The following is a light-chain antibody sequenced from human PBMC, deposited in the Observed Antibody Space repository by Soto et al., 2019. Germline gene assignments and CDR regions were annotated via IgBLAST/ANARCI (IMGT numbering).Light chain of an antibody. CDR1: QRISGSN. V-gene: IGKV3-11*01. CDR2: DAS. Sequence: DIVLTQSPGTLSLSPGQRATLSCRASQRISGSNLGWYQQRPGQAPRLIIYDASNRATGIPARFSGSGSGTDFTLTISSLEPEDFAVYYCQQRSNWPPWTFGQGTKVEIK. CDR3: QQRSNWPPWT. J-gene: IGKJ1*01.